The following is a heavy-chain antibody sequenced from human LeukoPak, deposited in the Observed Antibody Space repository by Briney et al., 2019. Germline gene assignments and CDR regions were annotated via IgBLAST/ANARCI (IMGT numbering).Heavy chain of an antibody. Sequence: GGSLRLSCAASGFSFSAYWMTWIRQALGTGLEWVANINPAGSETYYVDPVKGRFSISRDNAKNLVYLQMNSLRAEDTAVYHCARFGYVAAVDVWGQGTPVTVSS. J-gene: IGHJ4*02. CDR1: GFSFSAYW. D-gene: IGHD2-15*01. CDR3: ARFGYVAAVDV. V-gene: IGHV3-7*01. CDR2: INPAGSET.